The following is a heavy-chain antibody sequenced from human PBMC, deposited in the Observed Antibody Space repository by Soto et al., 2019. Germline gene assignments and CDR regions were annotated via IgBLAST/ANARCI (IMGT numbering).Heavy chain of an antibody. Sequence: QVQLVQSGAEVKKPGASVKVSCKASGYTFTSYDINWVRQATGQGLEWMGWMNPNSGNTGYAQKFQGRVTMTRNTSISTAYMELSSLRSEDTAVYYCARIRRGYCSSTSCYKRGYFDYWGQGTLVTVSS. CDR2: MNPNSGNT. D-gene: IGHD2-2*02. CDR1: GYTFTSYD. CDR3: ARIRRGYCSSTSCYKRGYFDY. J-gene: IGHJ4*02. V-gene: IGHV1-8*01.